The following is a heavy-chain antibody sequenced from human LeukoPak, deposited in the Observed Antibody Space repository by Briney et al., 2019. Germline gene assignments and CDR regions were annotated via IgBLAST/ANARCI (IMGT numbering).Heavy chain of an antibody. D-gene: IGHD3-10*01. CDR1: GFTFSSYG. CDR3: AKDGRITMFRGVIGYFDY. Sequence: GGSLRLSCAASGFTFSSYGMHWVRQAPGKGLEWVALISYDGSNKYYADSVKGRFTISRDNSKNTLYLQMNSLRAEDTAVYYCAKDGRITMFRGVIGYFDYWGQGTLVTVSS. CDR2: ISYDGSNK. J-gene: IGHJ4*02. V-gene: IGHV3-30*18.